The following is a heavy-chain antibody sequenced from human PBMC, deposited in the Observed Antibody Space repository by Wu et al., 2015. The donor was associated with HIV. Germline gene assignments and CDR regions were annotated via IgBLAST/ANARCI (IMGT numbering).Heavy chain of an antibody. CDR2: FDPEEGET. V-gene: IGHV1-24*01. J-gene: IGHJ6*02. CDR1: GYSFTAHY. D-gene: IGHD3-22*01. Sequence: QVQLVQSGAELTKPGASVRVSCQTSGYSFTAHYIHWVRQAPGKGLEWMGGFDPEEGETNYAQKFQGRVNMPEDTSTDTAYMELSSLRSEDTAVYYCARVWTYYYDSSGYSGSNYYYYGMDVWGQGTTVTVSS. CDR3: ARVWTYYYDSSGYSGSNYYYYGMDV.